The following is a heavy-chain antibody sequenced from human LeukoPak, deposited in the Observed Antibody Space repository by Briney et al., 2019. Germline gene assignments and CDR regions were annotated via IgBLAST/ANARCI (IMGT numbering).Heavy chain of an antibody. CDR1: GYTFTSCY. J-gene: IGHJ4*02. D-gene: IGHD3-22*01. V-gene: IGHV1-46*01. CDR3: ARDTTSPHHYYDSSGPNDY. Sequence: ASVKVSCKASGYTFTSCYIHWVRQAPGQGLEWMGIINPSGGSPSYAQQLRGRVTMTRDPSTSTVFMELSSLRSEDTAVYYCARDTTSPHHYYDSSGPNDYWGQGTLVTVSS. CDR2: INPSGGSP.